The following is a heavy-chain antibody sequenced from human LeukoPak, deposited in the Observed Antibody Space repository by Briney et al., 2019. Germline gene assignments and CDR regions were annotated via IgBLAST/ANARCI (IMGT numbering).Heavy chain of an antibody. Sequence: SETLSLTCTVSGGSISSGDYYWSWIRRPPGKGLEWIGCIYYSGSTYYNPSLKSRVTISVDTSKNQFSLKLSSVTAADTAVYYCARAVVVPAAITLFNWFDPWGQGTLVTVSS. CDR3: ARAVVVPAAITLFNWFDP. V-gene: IGHV4-30-4*01. CDR2: IYYSGST. D-gene: IGHD2-2*01. J-gene: IGHJ5*02. CDR1: GGSISSGDYY.